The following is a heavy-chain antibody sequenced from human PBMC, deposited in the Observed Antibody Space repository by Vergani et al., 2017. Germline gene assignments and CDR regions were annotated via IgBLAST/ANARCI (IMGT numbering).Heavy chain of an antibody. V-gene: IGHV3-30*18. Sequence: QVQLVESGGGVVQPGRSLRLSCAASGFIFRNYGMHWVRQAPGKGLEWVAVLSYDGSNKYYADSVKGRFTISRDNSKKTLYLQMNSLRAEDTAVYYWAKVPYSSSTLVPFDYWGQGTLVTVSS. CDR3: AKVPYSSSTLVPFDY. CDR1: GFIFRNYG. J-gene: IGHJ4*02. CDR2: LSYDGSNK. D-gene: IGHD6-6*01.